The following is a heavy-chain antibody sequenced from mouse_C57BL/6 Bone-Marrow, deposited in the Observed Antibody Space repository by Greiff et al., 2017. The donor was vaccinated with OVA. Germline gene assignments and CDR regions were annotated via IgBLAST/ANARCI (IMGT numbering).Heavy chain of an antibody. CDR3: ARTQSCSGREGYYYAMDY. J-gene: IGHJ4*01. CDR1: GYTFTSYW. CDR2: IQPNSGST. Sequence: VKLQQPGAELVKPGASVKLSCKASGYTFTSYWMHWVKQRPGQGLEWIGMIQPNSGSTNYHDQFTSKATLTVDKYSSTDYMQLSSLTSENSAVYYCARTQSCSGREGYYYAMDYWGQGTSVTVSS. D-gene: IGHD3-1*01. V-gene: IGHV1-64*01.